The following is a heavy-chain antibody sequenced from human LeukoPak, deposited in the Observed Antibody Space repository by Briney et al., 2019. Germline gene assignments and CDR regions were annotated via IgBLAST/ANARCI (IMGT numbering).Heavy chain of an antibody. CDR1: GYTFTSYD. Sequence: ASVKVSCKASGYTFTSYDINWVRQAPGQGLEWMGWMNPNSGNTGYAQKFQGRVTMTRNTSISTAYMELSSLRSEDTAVYYCARGGAVADAFDIWGQGTMVTVSS. CDR3: ARGGAVADAFDI. V-gene: IGHV1-8*01. CDR2: MNPNSGNT. J-gene: IGHJ3*02. D-gene: IGHD4-23*01.